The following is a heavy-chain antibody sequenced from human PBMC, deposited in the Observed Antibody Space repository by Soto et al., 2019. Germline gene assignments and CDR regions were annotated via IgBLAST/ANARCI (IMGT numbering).Heavy chain of an antibody. CDR3: ARDGYIITMVRGETYYYYGMDV. CDR2: IWYDGSKK. J-gene: IGHJ6*02. D-gene: IGHD3-10*01. Sequence: GGSLRLSCAASGFTFSSYGMHWVRQAPGKGLEWVAVIWYDGSKKYYADSVKGRFTISRDNSKNTLYLQMNSLRAEDTAVYYCARDGYIITMVRGETYYYYGMDVWGQGTTVTVSS. V-gene: IGHV3-33*01. CDR1: GFTFSSYG.